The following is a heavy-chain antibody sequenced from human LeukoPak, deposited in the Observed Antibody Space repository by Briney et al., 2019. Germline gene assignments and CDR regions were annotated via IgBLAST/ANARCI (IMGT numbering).Heavy chain of an antibody. CDR2: ISYDGSNK. Sequence: PGGSLRLSCAASGFTFSSYAMHWVRQAPGKGLEWVAVISYDGSNKYYADSVKGRFTISRDNSKNTLYLQMNSLRAEDTAVYYCAKDKGTMVRGNYYYMDVWGKGTTVTISS. CDR3: AKDKGTMVRGNYYYMDV. V-gene: IGHV3-30*04. CDR1: GFTFSSYA. D-gene: IGHD3-10*01. J-gene: IGHJ6*03.